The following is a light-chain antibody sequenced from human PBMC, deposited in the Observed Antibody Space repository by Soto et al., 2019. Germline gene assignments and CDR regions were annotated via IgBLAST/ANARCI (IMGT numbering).Light chain of an antibody. Sequence: DIQMTQSPSSLCASVGDRVTITCPASQSIGKHLNWYQQKPGKAPKFLIYYVSNLQSGVPSRFSGSGSGTDFTLTIDSLQTEDFATYYCQQGYTSSITFGQGTRLEIK. J-gene: IGKJ5*01. CDR1: QSIGKH. V-gene: IGKV1-39*01. CDR3: QQGYTSSIT. CDR2: YVS.